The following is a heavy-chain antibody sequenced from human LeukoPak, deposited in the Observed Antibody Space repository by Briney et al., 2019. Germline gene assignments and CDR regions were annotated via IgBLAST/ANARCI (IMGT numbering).Heavy chain of an antibody. V-gene: IGHV1-18*01. CDR3: ARSRSYYYDSSGYYEFDY. J-gene: IGHJ4*02. Sequence: ASVKVSCKASGYTFTSYGISWVRQAPGQGLEWMGWISAYNGNTNYAQKLQGRVTMTTDTSTSTAYMELRSLRSDDTAVYYCARSRSYYYDSSGYYEFDYWGQGTLVTVSS. CDR2: ISAYNGNT. D-gene: IGHD3-22*01. CDR1: GYTFTSYG.